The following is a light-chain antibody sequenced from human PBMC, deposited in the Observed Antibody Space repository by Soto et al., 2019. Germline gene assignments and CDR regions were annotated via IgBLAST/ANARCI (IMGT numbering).Light chain of an antibody. J-gene: IGKJ5*01. CDR3: QQYGGSPPIT. Sequence: IVLKTSPGTVSLSPGERATLSCRASQSVSSSYLAWYQQKPGQAPRFLIYSASSRATGIPDRFSGSGSGTDFTLTISRLEPEDFAVYYCQQYGGSPPITFGQGTRLAI. CDR1: QSVSSSY. CDR2: SAS. V-gene: IGKV3-20*01.